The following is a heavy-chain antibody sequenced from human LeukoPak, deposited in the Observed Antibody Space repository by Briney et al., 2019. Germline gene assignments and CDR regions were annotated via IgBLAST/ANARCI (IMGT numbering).Heavy chain of an antibody. CDR2: ISSSSSYI. CDR1: GFTFSSYS. CDR3: ARDYVDDIPMIKDY. D-gene: IGHD2-8*01. Sequence: PGGSLRLSCAASGFTFSSYSMNWARQAPGKGLEWVSSISSSSSYIYYADSVKGRFTISRDNAKNSLYLQMNSLRSEDTAVYYCARDYVDDIPMIKDYWGQGTLVTVSS. J-gene: IGHJ4*02. V-gene: IGHV3-21*04.